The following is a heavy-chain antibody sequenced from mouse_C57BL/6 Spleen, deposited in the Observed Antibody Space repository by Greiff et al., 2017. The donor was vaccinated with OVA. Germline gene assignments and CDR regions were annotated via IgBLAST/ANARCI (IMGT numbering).Heavy chain of an antibody. CDR3: ARSHDYDRAWFAY. Sequence: QVQLQQPGAELVKPGASVKMSCKASGYTFTSYWITWVKQRPGQGLEWIGDIYPGSGSTNYNEKFKSKATLTVDTSSSTAYMQRSSLTAEDSAVYCGARSHDYDRAWFAYWGQGTLVTVSA. V-gene: IGHV1-55*01. CDR1: GYTFTSYW. J-gene: IGHJ3*01. CDR2: IYPGSGST. D-gene: IGHD2-4*01.